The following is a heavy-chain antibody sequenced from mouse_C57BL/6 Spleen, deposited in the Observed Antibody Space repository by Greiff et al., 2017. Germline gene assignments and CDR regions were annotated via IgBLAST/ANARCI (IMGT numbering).Heavy chain of an antibody. D-gene: IGHD2-5*01. CDR1: GYTFTDYY. J-gene: IGHJ3*01. CDR2: SNPNNGGT. V-gene: IGHV1-26*01. CDR3: ARYYSNYVFAY. Sequence: EVQLQQSGPELVKPGASVKISCKASGYTFTDYYMNWVKQSHGKSLEWIGDSNPNNGGTSYNQKFKGKATLTVDKSSSTAYMELRSLTSEDSAVYYCARYYSNYVFAYWGQGTLVTVSA.